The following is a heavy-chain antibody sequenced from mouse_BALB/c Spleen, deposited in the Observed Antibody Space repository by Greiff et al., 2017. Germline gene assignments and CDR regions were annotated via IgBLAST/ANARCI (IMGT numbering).Heavy chain of an antibody. CDR1: GYTFTSYN. V-gene: IGHV1-12*01. D-gene: IGHD1-1*01. Sequence: QVQLQQPGAELVKPGASVKMSCKASGYTFTSYNMHWVKQTPGQGLEWIGAIYPGNGDTSYNQKFKGKATLTADKSSSTAYMQLSSLTSEDSAVYYCARVRYYGSHWYFDVWGAGTTVTVSS. CDR3: ARVRYYGSHWYFDV. CDR2: IYPGNGDT. J-gene: IGHJ1*01.